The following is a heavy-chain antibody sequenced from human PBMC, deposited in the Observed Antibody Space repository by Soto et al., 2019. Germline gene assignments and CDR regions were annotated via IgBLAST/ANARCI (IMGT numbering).Heavy chain of an antibody. CDR3: VRDHQRTDY. V-gene: IGHV1-18*04. J-gene: IGHJ4*02. Sequence: QVQLVQSGAEVKKPGASVKVSCKASGYDFSSYGINWVRQAPGQGLEWMGWISASNGNRDYAQQFQGRVTMTSDTSRTTAYMELRSLRSDDTAVYYCVRDHQRTDYWGPGTLVNVS. CDR1: GYDFSSYG. D-gene: IGHD2-2*01. CDR2: ISASNGNR.